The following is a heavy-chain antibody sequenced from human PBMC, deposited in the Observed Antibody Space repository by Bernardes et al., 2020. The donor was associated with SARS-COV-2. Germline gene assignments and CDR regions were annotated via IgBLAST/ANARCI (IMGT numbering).Heavy chain of an antibody. CDR3: VVAVAGTFGYYFDY. CDR1: CGSISIRSYY. D-gene: IGHD6-19*01. V-gene: IGHV4-39*01. Sequence: TLSPTFTVSCGSISIRSYYCGWILPPPGKGLEWIGSIYYSGSTYYNPSLKSRVTISVDTSKNQFSLKLSSVTAADTAVYYCVVAVAGTFGYYFDYWGQGTLVTVSS. CDR2: IYYSGST. J-gene: IGHJ4*02.